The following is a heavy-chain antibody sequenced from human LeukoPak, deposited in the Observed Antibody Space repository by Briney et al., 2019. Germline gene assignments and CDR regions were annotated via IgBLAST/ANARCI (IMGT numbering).Heavy chain of an antibody. CDR1: GFIFNNYA. J-gene: IGHJ5*02. Sequence: PGGSLRLSCAGSGFIFNNYAMHWVRQPPGKGLEWVSGISWNSGTIDYADSVRGRFTISRDNAKNSLYLQMDSLRAEDTGIYHCARAIAVAGSAWGQGTLVTVSS. CDR3: ARAIAVAGSA. V-gene: IGHV3-9*01. CDR2: ISWNSGTI. D-gene: IGHD6-19*01.